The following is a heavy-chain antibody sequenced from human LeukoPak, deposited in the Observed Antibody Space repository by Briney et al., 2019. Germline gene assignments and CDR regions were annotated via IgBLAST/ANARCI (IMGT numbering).Heavy chain of an antibody. V-gene: IGHV3-21*01. CDR1: GFTFSSYS. D-gene: IGHD4-11*01. Sequence: PGGSLRLSCAAPGFTFSSYSMNWVRQAPGKGLEWVSSISSRSTNIYYADSVKGRFAISRDNAKNSLYLQMNSLRAEDTAVYYCARDPGVDSNSAIPNYYMDVWGKGTTVTVSS. CDR3: ARDPGVDSNSAIPNYYMDV. CDR2: ISSRSTNI. J-gene: IGHJ6*03.